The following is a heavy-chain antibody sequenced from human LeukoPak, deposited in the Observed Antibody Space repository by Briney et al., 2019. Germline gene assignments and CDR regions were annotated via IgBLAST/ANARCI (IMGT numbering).Heavy chain of an antibody. CDR1: RFTFSNYA. V-gene: IGHV3-23*01. D-gene: IGHD1-14*01. CDR3: AKGYYYTMDV. J-gene: IGHJ6*02. Sequence: GGSLRLSCAASRFTFSNYAMNWVRQAPGKGLEWVSFISGGGGSTHYTDSVKGRFTISRDNSKNTLYLQMNSLRAEDTAVYYCAKGYYYTMDVWGQGTTVTVSS. CDR2: ISGGGGST.